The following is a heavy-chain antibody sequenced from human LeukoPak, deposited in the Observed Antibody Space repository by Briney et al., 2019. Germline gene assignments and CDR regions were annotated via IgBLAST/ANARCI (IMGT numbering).Heavy chain of an antibody. D-gene: IGHD3-9*01. V-gene: IGHV3-21*01. J-gene: IGHJ5*02. CDR3: ARAGYDILTGYTLYNWFDP. Sequence: GGSLRPSCAASGFTFSSYSMNWVRQAPGKGLEWVSSISSSSSYIYYADSVKGRFTISRDNAKNSLYLQMNSLRAEDTAVYYCARAGYDILTGYTLYNWFDPWGQGTLVTVSS. CDR1: GFTFSSYS. CDR2: ISSSSSYI.